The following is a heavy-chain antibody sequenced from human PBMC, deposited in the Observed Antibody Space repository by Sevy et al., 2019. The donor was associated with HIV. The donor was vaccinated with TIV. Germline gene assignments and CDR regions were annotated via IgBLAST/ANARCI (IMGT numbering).Heavy chain of an antibody. CDR3: ARSRFLEWLYYYYGMDV. CDR1: GGSFSGYY. CDR2: INHSGST. D-gene: IGHD3-3*01. Sequence: SETLSLTCAVYGGSFSGYYWSWIRQPPGKGLEWIGEINHSGSTNYNPSLKSRVTISVDTSKNQFSLKLSSVTAADTAVYYSARSRFLEWLYYYYGMDVWGQGTTVTVSS. V-gene: IGHV4-34*01. J-gene: IGHJ6*02.